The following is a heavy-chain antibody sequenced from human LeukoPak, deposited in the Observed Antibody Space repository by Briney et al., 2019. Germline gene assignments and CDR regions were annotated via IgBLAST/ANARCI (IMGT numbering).Heavy chain of an antibody. J-gene: IGHJ5*02. CDR1: GYTFTSYA. Sequence: ASVKVSCKASGYTFTSYAMHWVRQAPGQRLEWMGCINGGNGNTKYSQKFQGRVTITRDTSASTAYMELSSLRSEDTAVYYCARETRVGRWFDPWGQGTLVTVSS. CDR3: ARETRVGRWFDP. D-gene: IGHD1-1*01. V-gene: IGHV1-3*01. CDR2: INGGNGNT.